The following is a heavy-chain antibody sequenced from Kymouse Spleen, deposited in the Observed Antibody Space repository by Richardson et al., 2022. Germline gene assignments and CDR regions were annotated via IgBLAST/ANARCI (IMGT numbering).Heavy chain of an antibody. CDR3: ARAGIAAAGGFDY. CDR2: IYSCGST. V-gene: IGHV3-66*03. CDR1: GFTVSSNY. J-gene: IGHJ4*02. D-gene: IGHD6-13*01. Sequence: EVQLVESGGGLIQPGGSLRLSCAASGFTVSSNYMSWVRQAPGKGLEWVSVIYSCGSTYYADSVKGRFTISRDNSKNTLYLQMNSLRAEDTAVYYCARAGIAAAGGFDYWGQGTLVTVSS.